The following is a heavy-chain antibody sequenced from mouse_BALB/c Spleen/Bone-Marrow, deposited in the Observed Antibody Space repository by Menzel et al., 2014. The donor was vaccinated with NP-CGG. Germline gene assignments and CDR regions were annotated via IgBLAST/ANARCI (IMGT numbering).Heavy chain of an antibody. CDR3: AGGGYDGRGFAY. CDR1: GYSITSGYY. V-gene: IGHV3-6*02. D-gene: IGHD2-14*01. J-gene: IGHJ3*01. Sequence: ESGPGLVKPSQSLSLTCSVTGYSITSGYYWNWIRQFPGNKLEWMGYISYDGSNNYNPSLKNRISITRDTSKNQFFLKLNSVTTEDTAAYYCAGGGYDGRGFAYWGQGTLVTVSA. CDR2: ISYDGSN.